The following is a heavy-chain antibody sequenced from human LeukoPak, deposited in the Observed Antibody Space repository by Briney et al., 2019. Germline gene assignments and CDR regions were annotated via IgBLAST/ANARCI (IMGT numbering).Heavy chain of an antibody. CDR2: ISGSGAST. CDR1: GFTFSTYD. V-gene: IGHV3-23*01. CDR3: AKDVGKWESLHFFDY. Sequence: PGGSLRLSCEASGFTFSTYDMSWVRQVPGKGLKWISGISGSGASTYYADSVKGRFTISRDDSRNTLYLQMNSLRGDDTAVYYCAKDVGKWESLHFFDYWGQGTLVTVSS. D-gene: IGHD1-26*01. J-gene: IGHJ4*02.